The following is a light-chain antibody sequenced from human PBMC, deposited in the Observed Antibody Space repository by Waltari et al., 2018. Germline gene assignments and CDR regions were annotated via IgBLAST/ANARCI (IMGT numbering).Light chain of an antibody. Sequence: QSVLTQPPSVSGAPGQRVPIPCTGSGSHIGAGYATPWYPPLPGKAPRLLIYGFNTRPLGVPDRFFGSQSGTSASLAITGLQAEDEGDYYCQSYDTSLRVVFGGGTKLTVL. V-gene: IGLV1-40*01. CDR2: GFN. CDR3: QSYDTSLRVV. CDR1: GSHIGAGYA. J-gene: IGLJ2*01.